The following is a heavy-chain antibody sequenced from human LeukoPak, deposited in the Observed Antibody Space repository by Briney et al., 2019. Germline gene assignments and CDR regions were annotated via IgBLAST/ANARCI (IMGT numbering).Heavy chain of an antibody. CDR3: ARGVALHSDGWTPPVY. V-gene: IGHV3-66*01. CDR2: IYSGGST. CDR1: GLSVSSNY. J-gene: IGHJ4*02. D-gene: IGHD6-19*01. Sequence: GGSLRLSCAASGLSVSSNYMSWVRQAPGKGLEWVSVIYSGGSTYYVDSVKGRFTISRDNSKNTLYLQMNSLRAEDTGVYYCARGVALHSDGWTPPVYWGQGTLVTVSS.